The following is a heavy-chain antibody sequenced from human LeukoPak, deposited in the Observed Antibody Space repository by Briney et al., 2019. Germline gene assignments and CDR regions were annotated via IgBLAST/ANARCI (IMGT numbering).Heavy chain of an antibody. V-gene: IGHV4-59*01. CDR1: GGSISSYY. CDR3: ARVHSGSYYADYYYYMDV. J-gene: IGHJ6*03. CDR2: IYYSGST. Sequence: SETLSLTCTVSGGSISSYYWSWIRQPPGKGLEWIGYIYYSGSTNYSPSLKSRVTISVDTSKNQFSLKLSSVNAADTAVYYCARVHSGSYYADYYYYMDVWGKGTTVTVSS. D-gene: IGHD1-26*01.